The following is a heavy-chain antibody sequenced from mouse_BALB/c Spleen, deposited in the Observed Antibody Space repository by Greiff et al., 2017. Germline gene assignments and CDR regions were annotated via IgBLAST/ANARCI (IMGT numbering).Heavy chain of an antibody. CDR3: ARDLWSWFAY. Sequence: EVQLQQSGPELVKPGASVKISCKASGYSFTGYFMNWVMQSHGKSLEWIGRINPYNGDTFYNQKFKGKATLTVDKSSSTAHMELRSLASEDSAVYYCARDLWSWFAYWGQGTLVTVSA. J-gene: IGHJ3*01. D-gene: IGHD1-1*02. CDR2: INPYNGDT. V-gene: IGHV1-20*02. CDR1: GYSFTGYF.